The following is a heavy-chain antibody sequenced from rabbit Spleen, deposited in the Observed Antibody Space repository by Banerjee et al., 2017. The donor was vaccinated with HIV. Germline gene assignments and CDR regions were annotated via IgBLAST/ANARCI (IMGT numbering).Heavy chain of an antibody. CDR2: INASTGKP. D-gene: IGHD1-1*01. CDR1: GFAFNARDV. CDR3: ARDLVGVIGWNFYL. Sequence: QEQLVESGGGLVQPEGTLTLTCKASGFAFNARDVMCWVRQAPGKGLEWIACINASTGKPVYATWASGRFTISRTSSTTVTLRMTSLTAADRATYFCARDLVGVIGWNFYLWGPGTLVTVS. V-gene: IGHV1S45*01. J-gene: IGHJ4*01.